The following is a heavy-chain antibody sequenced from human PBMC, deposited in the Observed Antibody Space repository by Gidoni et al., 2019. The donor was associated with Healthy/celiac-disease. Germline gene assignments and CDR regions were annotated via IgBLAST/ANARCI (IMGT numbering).Heavy chain of an antibody. CDR3: ARDTPGYCSGGSCYYYYGMDV. Sequence: EVQLVESGGGLIQPGGSLRLSCAASGFTVSSNYMSWVRQAPGKGLEWVSVIYSGGSPYYADSVKGRFTISRDNSKNTLYLQMNSLRAEDTAVYYCARDTPGYCSGGSCYYYYGMDVWGQGTTVTVSS. CDR2: IYSGGSP. CDR1: GFTVSSNY. D-gene: IGHD2-15*01. J-gene: IGHJ6*02. V-gene: IGHV3-53*01.